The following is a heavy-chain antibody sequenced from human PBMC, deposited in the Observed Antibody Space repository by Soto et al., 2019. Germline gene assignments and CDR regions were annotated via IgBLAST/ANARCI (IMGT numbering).Heavy chain of an antibody. V-gene: IGHV4-31*03. CDR1: GGSISSGGYY. D-gene: IGHD1-1*01. CDR2: IYYSGST. J-gene: IGHJ4*02. Sequence: QVQLQESGPGLVKPSQTLFLTCTVSGGSISSGGYYWSWIRQHPGKGLAWIGYIYYSGSTYSNPSLKSRVTISVDTSKNQFSLKLSSVTAADTAVYYCARWPQLEPRFDYWGQGTLVTVSS. CDR3: ARWPQLEPRFDY.